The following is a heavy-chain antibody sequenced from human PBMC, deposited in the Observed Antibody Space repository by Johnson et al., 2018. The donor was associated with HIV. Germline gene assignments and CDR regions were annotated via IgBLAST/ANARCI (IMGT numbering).Heavy chain of an antibody. V-gene: IGHV3-30*04. CDR1: GSTFSSYA. J-gene: IGHJ3*02. CDR3: ARAQVATIWGGTFDI. CDR2: ISYDGSNK. D-gene: IGHD5-12*01. Sequence: QVQLVESGGGLVQPGGSLRLSCAASGSTFSSYAMHWVRQAPGKGLEWVAVISYDGSNKYYADSVKGRFTISRDNSKNTLYLQMNSLRTEDTALYYCARAQVATIWGGTFDIWGQGTMVTVSS.